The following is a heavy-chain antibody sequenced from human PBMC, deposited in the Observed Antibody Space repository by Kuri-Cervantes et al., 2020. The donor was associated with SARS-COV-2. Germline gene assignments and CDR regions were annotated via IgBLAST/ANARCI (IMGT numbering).Heavy chain of an antibody. CDR3: ARDSGDWNPDGFDI. D-gene: IGHD1-1*01. CDR2: INPDTGNA. J-gene: IGHJ3*02. Sequence: ASVKVSCKASGYTFSTSDINWVRQATGQGLEWIGWINPDTGNAGYAQKFQGRVTVTSDTSTSPAFMELSSLRSDDTAVYYCARDSGDWNPDGFDIWGQGTMVTVSS. V-gene: IGHV1-8*02. CDR1: GYTFSTSD.